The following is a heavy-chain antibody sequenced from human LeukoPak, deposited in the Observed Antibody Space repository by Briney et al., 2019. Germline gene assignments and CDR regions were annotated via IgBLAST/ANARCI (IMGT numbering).Heavy chain of an antibody. CDR3: ARMSSGRVFY. CDR1: GGSISSGGYY. CDR2: IYHSGST. J-gene: IGHJ4*02. V-gene: IGHV4-30-2*01. D-gene: IGHD3-3*01. Sequence: SQTLSLTCTVSGGSISSGGYYWSWIRQPPGKGLEWIGYIYHSGSTYYNPSLKSRVTISVDRSKNQFSLELSSVTAADTAVYYCARMSSGRVFYWGQGTLVTVSS.